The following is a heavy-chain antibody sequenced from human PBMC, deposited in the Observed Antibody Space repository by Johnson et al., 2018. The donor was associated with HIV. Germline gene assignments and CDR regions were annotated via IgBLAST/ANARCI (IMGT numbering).Heavy chain of an antibody. CDR1: GFTFSSYA. Sequence: VQLVESGGGLVQPGGSLTLSCAASGFTFSSYAMSWVRQAPGKGLECVSAISGSGGSTYSADSVKGRFTISRDNSKNTLYLQMNSLRAEDTAVYYSARAPGAVPNPGTGSNDAFDIWGQGTLVTVSS. CDR2: ISGSGGST. V-gene: IGHV3-23*04. D-gene: IGHD1-1*01. J-gene: IGHJ3*02. CDR3: ARAPGAVPNPGTGSNDAFDI.